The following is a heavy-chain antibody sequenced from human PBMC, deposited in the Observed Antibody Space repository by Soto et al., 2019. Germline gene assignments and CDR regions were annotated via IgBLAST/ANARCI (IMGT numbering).Heavy chain of an antibody. CDR2: ISVFNGNT. V-gene: IGHV1-18*01. Sequence: QVQLVQSGAEVKKPGASVKVSCKTSGYTFTGYGINWVRQAPGHGLEWMGWISVFNGNTKYGQNIQDRVIMTTDTSTSTAYMERRSLRSDDTAVYFVGRDGSGGIIDSWGQGTMLIVSS. D-gene: IGHD3-16*01. CDR1: GYTFTGYG. CDR3: GRDGSGGIIDS. J-gene: IGHJ5*01.